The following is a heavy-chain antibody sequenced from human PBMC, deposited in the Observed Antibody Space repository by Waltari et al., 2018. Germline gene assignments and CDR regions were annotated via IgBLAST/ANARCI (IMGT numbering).Heavy chain of an antibody. CDR1: TLTFSNYA. CDR3: AKDPNGDYIGAFDT. Sequence: EVQVLEAGGPLVQPGGSLRLSCAASTLTFSNYAMTWVRQAPGKGLEYISSISGGGGVTVYANSVKGRFTISRDNSKSTLYLQMNSLRGEDTATYYCAKDPNGDYIGAFDTWGQGTMVTVSP. V-gene: IGHV3-23*01. D-gene: IGHD2-8*01. CDR2: ISGGGGVT. J-gene: IGHJ3*02.